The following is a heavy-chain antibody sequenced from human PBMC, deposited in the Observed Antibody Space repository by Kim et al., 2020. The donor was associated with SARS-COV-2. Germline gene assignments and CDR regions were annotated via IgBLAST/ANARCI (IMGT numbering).Heavy chain of an antibody. CDR2: GST. D-gene: IGHD3-10*01. V-gene: IGHV4-31*02. CDR3: ARDRFGEYF. J-gene: IGHJ4*02. Sequence: GSTYYNPSLKSRVTRSVDTAKNQFSRKLSSGTAADTAVYYCARDRFGEYFWGQGTLVTVSS.